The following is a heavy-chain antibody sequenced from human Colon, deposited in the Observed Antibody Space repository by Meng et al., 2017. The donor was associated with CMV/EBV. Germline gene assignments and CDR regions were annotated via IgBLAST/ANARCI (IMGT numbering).Heavy chain of an antibody. CDR1: GYTFTDYY. V-gene: IGHV1-2*02. CDR3: AKAVAASDYYYPGMDV. CDR2: INPYSGIT. D-gene: IGHD6-19*01. J-gene: IGHJ6*02. Sequence: ASVKVSCKSSGYTFTDYYIHWVRQAPGQGLEWVGWINPYSGITNYAQKFQGRVTMTRDTSITTAYMELTRLTSDDTAKYYCAKAVAASDYYYPGMDVWGQGTTVTVSS.